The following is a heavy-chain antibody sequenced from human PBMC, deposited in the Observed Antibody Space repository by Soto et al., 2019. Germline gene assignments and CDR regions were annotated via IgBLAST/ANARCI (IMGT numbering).Heavy chain of an antibody. D-gene: IGHD3-16*02. J-gene: IGHJ4*02. CDR1: GYTFTSYA. V-gene: IGHV1-3*01. CDR3: ARGDYVWGSYRNRGFDY. CDR2: INAGNGNT. Sequence: QVQLVQSGAEVKKPGASVKVSCKASGYTFTSYAMHWVRQAPGQRLEWMGWINAGNGNTKYSQKFQGRVTITRDTSXSXXYMELSSLRFEDTAVYYCARGDYVWGSYRNRGFDYWGQGTLVTVSS.